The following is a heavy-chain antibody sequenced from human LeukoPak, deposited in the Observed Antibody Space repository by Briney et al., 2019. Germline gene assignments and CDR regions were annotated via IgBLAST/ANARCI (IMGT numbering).Heavy chain of an antibody. D-gene: IGHD2-15*01. CDR3: ARDRDRYCSGGSCYSSVYYYYMDV. J-gene: IGHJ6*03. CDR2: ISAYNGNT. V-gene: IGHV1-18*04. CDR1: GYIFTTYY. Sequence: ASVKVSCKAFGYIFTTYYMHWVRQAPGQGLEWMGWISAYNGNTNYAQKLQGRVTMTTDTSTSTAYMELRSLRSDDTAVYYCARDRDRYCSGGSCYSSVYYYYMDVWGKGTTVTVSS.